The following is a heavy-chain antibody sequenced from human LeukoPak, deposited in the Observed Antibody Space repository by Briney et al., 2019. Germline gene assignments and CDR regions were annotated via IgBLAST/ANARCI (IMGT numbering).Heavy chain of an antibody. V-gene: IGHV3-23*01. J-gene: IGHJ4*02. Sequence: PGGSLRLSCAASGFTFSNYAMSWVRQASGKGLEWVSGISGSGAFTYYADSVKGRFTISRDNSKNTLSLQMNSLRADDTAIYYCTRSGYRHPYHFESWGQGTLVIVSS. CDR1: GFTFSNYA. D-gene: IGHD3-22*01. CDR2: ISGSGAFT. CDR3: TRSGYRHPYHFES.